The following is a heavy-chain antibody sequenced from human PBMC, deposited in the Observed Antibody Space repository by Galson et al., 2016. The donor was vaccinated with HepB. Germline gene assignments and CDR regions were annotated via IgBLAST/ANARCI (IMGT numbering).Heavy chain of an antibody. CDR3: ASGFCASISCPLGHY. J-gene: IGHJ4*02. Sequence: SLRLSCAASGFTFTSYPIHWVRQAPGKGLEWVGVTSFDGSRVYYAESVDGGFTISSDNSQITVYLQMHNLKTEDTALYYCASGFCASISCPLGHYWGQGAQVTVSS. CDR1: GFTFTSYP. D-gene: IGHD1-14*01. V-gene: IGHV3-30*04. CDR2: TSFDGSRV.